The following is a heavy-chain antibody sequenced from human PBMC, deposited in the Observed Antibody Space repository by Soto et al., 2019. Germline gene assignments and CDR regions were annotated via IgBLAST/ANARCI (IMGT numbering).Heavy chain of an antibody. D-gene: IGHD6-19*01. CDR2: SRNKVNSYTT. Sequence: EVQLVESGGALVQPGGSLRLSCAASGFALSDHYMDWVRQAPGQGLEWVARSRNKVNSYTTEYAASVTGRFTISRDDSKNSLYIQMNSLKTEDTAVYYCVRSWRTAVADYWGQGTQVTVSS. J-gene: IGHJ4*02. CDR3: VRSWRTAVADY. CDR1: GFALSDHY. V-gene: IGHV3-72*01.